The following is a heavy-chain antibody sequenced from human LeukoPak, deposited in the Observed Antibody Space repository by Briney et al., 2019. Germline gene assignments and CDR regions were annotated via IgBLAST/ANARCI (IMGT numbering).Heavy chain of an antibody. CDR3: ARGGKFVRGSYYWWFDP. V-gene: IGHV1-8*02. Sequence: ASVKVSCKASGYTFTSYGISWVRQAPGQGLEWMGWMNPNSGNTGYAQKFQGRVTMTRNTSISTAYMELSSLRSEDTAVYYCARGGKFVRGSYYWWFDPWGQGTLVTVSS. CDR2: MNPNSGNT. J-gene: IGHJ5*02. CDR1: GYTFTSYG. D-gene: IGHD1-26*01.